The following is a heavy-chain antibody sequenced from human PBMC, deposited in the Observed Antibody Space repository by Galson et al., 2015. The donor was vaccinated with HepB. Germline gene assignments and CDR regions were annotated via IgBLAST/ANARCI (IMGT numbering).Heavy chain of an antibody. D-gene: IGHD3-10*01. J-gene: IGHJ6*03. V-gene: IGHV2-5*02. CDR3: AHASGTYYYYMDV. Sequence: PALVKPTQSLTLTCTFSGFSLSTSGVGVAWIRQPPEKALEWLALTFGDNDQRFSPSLKTRLSITQDTSKKQVVLTVTNMEPVDTGTYYCAHASGTYYYYMDVWGKGITVAVSS. CDR1: GFSLSTSGVG. CDR2: TFGDNDQ.